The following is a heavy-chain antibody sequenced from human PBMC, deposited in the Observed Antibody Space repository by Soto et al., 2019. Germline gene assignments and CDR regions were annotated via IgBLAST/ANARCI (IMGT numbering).Heavy chain of an antibody. J-gene: IGHJ4*02. V-gene: IGHV3-21*04. D-gene: IGHD3-10*01. CDR3: AREDSIIIPAVADV. CDR2: VSKSDYT. CDR1: GFTFTNFV. Sequence: GGSLRLSCEVSGFTFTNFVINWVRQAPGKGLEWVSSVSKSDYTYYSESVKGRFTISRDNAKNSVSLQMNNLRAEDTAVYYCAREDSIIIPAVADVWGQGTQVTV.